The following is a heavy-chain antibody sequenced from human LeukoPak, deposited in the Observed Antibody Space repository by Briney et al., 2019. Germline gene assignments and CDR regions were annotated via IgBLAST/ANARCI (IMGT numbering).Heavy chain of an antibody. CDR1: GYTFTNNY. J-gene: IGHJ4*02. CDR2: IYPRDGST. CDR3: ARDQEGFDY. V-gene: IGHV1-46*01. Sequence: ASVKVSCKASGYTFTNNYLHWVRQAPGQGLEWMGMIYPRDGSTSYAQNFQGRVTVTRDTSTTTVHMELRGLRSEDTAVYHCARDQEGFDYWGQGTVVTVSS.